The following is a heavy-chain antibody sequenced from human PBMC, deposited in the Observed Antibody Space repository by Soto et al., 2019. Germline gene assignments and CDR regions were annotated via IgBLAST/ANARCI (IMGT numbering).Heavy chain of an antibody. V-gene: IGHV4-39*01. CDR2: IYYSGST. Sequence: SETLSLTCTVSGGSISSSSYYWGWIRQPPGKGLEWIGSIYYSGSTYYNPSLKSRVTISVDTSKNQFSLKLSSVTAADTAVYYWARRALRSYYFDYGGQGTLVTVSS. D-gene: IGHD4-17*01. CDR1: GGSISSSSYY. CDR3: ARRALRSYYFDY. J-gene: IGHJ4*02.